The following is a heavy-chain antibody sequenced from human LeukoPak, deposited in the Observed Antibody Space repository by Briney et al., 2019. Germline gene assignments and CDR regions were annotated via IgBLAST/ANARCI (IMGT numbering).Heavy chain of an antibody. Sequence: SVKVSCKASGGTFSSYAISWVRQAPGQGLEWMGGIIPIFGTANYAQKFQGRATITTDESTSTAYMELSSLRSEDTAVYYCATGYSSGWFGFDYWGQGTLVTVSS. CDR3: ATGYSSGWFGFDY. D-gene: IGHD6-19*01. CDR1: GGTFSSYA. CDR2: IIPIFGTA. J-gene: IGHJ4*02. V-gene: IGHV1-69*05.